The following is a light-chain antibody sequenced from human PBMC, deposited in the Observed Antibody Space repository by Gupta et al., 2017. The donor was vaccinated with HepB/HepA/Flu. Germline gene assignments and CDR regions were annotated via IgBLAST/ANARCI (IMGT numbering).Light chain of an antibody. V-gene: IGKV3-15*01. CDR1: QTVGST. J-gene: IGKJ4*01. Sequence: EIVMTQSPATLSVSPGERATLSCRASQTVGSTLAWYQQRPGQAPRLLIYRASTRATGIPARFSGSGSGTEFTLTISSLQSEDFAVYYCQQYYNWPPLTFGGGTKVEIK. CDR2: RAS. CDR3: QQYYNWPPLT.